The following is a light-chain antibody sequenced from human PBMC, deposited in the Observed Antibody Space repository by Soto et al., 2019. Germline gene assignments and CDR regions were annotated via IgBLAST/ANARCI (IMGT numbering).Light chain of an antibody. J-gene: IGLJ1*01. CDR3: GSYTSTSTLYV. Sequence: QLVLTQPASVSGSPGQSITISCTGTSSDIGGYNYVSWYQQHPGKAPKLMIYEVSSRPSGVSNRFSGSKSGNTASLTISGLQAEDEADYFCGSYTSTSTLYVFGSGTKVTVL. CDR1: SSDIGGYNY. CDR2: EVS. V-gene: IGLV2-14*01.